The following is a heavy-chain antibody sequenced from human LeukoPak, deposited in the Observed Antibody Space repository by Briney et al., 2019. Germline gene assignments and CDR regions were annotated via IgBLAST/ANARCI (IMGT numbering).Heavy chain of an antibody. J-gene: IGHJ5*02. CDR1: GGSFSGYY. CDR2: INHSGST. Sequence: SETLSLTCAVYGGSFSGYYWSWIRQPPGKGLEWIGEINHSGSTNYNPSLKSRVTISVDTSKNQFCLRLSSVTAADTAVYYCARAKERGYNYGQGFGFDPWGQGTLVTVSS. CDR3: ARAKERGYNYGQGFGFDP. D-gene: IGHD5-18*01. V-gene: IGHV4-34*01.